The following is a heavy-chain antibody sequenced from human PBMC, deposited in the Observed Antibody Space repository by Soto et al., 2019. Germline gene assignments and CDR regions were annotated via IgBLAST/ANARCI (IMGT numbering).Heavy chain of an antibody. D-gene: IGHD1-26*01. CDR3: ARDRGSYALDF. CDR1: GYTFTSYG. V-gene: IGHV1-18*01. J-gene: IGHJ4*02. Sequence: QVQLVQSGAEVKKPGASVKVSCKASGYTFTSYGISWVRQAPGQGLEGMGWISANNGNTNNAQKLQGRVTMTTDTSPSIAYMELRRLRSDDTAVYYCARDRGSYALDFWGQGTLVTVSS. CDR2: ISANNGNT.